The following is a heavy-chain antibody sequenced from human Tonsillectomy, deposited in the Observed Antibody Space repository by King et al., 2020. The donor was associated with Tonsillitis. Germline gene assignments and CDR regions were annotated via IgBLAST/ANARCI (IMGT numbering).Heavy chain of an antibody. Sequence: VQLVESGGGLVQPGGSLRLSCAASGFTVSSNYMSWVRQAPGKGLEWVSVIYSGGSTYYADSVKGRFTISRDNSKNTLYLQMNSLRAEDTAVYYFARGRGDYYDSSGYYYYFDYWGQGTLVTVSS. CDR1: GFTVSSNY. V-gene: IGHV3-66*01. D-gene: IGHD3-22*01. CDR2: IYSGGST. CDR3: ARGRGDYYDSSGYYYYFDY. J-gene: IGHJ4*02.